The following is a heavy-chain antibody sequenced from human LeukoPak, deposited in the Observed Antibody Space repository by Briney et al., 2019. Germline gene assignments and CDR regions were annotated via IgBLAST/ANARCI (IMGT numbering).Heavy chain of an antibody. J-gene: IGHJ4*02. D-gene: IGHD6-19*01. V-gene: IGHV4-59*08. CDR2: IYDSGST. CDR3: ARRSAYGSGWNY. Sequence: SETLSLTCTVSGGSISRYYWSWIRQPPGKGLEWIGYIYDSGSTKYNPSLKSRVTISVDTSKNQFSLNLTSVTAADTAVYYCARRSAYGSGWNYWGRGTLVTVSS. CDR1: GGSISRYY.